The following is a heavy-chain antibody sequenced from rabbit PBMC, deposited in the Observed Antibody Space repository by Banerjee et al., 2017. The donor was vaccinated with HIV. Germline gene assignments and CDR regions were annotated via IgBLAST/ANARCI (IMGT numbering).Heavy chain of an antibody. J-gene: IGHJ4*01. CDR1: GFSFSSSYW. CDR3: ARDYVGGAFGDALNL. V-gene: IGHV1S45*01. CDR2: IYAGSTGST. Sequence: EESGGGLVQPEGSLTLTCTASGFSFSSSYWICWVRQAPGKGLEWIACIYAGSTGSTYYASWAKGRFTISKTSSTTVTLQMTSLTAADTATYFCARDYVGGAFGDALNLWGPGTLVTVS. D-gene: IGHD5-1*01.